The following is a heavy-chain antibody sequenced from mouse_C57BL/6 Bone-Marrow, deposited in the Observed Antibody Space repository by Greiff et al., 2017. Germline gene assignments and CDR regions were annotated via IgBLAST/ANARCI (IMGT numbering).Heavy chain of an antibody. J-gene: IGHJ3*01. D-gene: IGHD2-3*01. V-gene: IGHV7-3*01. Sequence: EVQRVESGGGLVQPGGSLSLSCAASGFTFTDYYMSWVRQPPGKALEWLGFIRNKANGYTTEYSASVKGRFTISRDNSQSILYLQMNALRAEDSATYYCASHDGYFPWFAYWGQGTLVTVSA. CDR2: IRNKANGYTT. CDR1: GFTFTDYY. CDR3: ASHDGYFPWFAY.